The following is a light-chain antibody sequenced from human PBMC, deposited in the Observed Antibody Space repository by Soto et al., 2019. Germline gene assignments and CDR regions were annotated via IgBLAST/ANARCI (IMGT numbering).Light chain of an antibody. V-gene: IGKV3-20*01. CDR3: QQYGSSVT. CDR2: GTS. J-gene: IGKJ1*01. Sequence: EVVLTQSPGTLSLSPGERTTLSCRASQSVDSSHLGWYQQKPGQAPRLLIYGTSNRATGIADRFSGSGSGTXXXXXXXXXXXEDFGVXYCQQYGSSVTFGQGTKVEIK. CDR1: QSVDSSH.